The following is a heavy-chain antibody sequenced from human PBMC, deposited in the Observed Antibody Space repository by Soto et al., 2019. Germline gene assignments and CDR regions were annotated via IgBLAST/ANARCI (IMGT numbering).Heavy chain of an antibody. Sequence: SVKVSCKASGGTFSSYAISWVRQAPGQGLEWMGGIIPIFGTANYAQKFQGRGTITEDESTSTAYMELSSLRSEDTAVYYCPLHLAQNFDYWGQGALVTVSS. CDR1: GGTFSSYA. V-gene: IGHV1-69*13. J-gene: IGHJ4*02. CDR3: PLHLAQNFDY. CDR2: IIPIFGTA.